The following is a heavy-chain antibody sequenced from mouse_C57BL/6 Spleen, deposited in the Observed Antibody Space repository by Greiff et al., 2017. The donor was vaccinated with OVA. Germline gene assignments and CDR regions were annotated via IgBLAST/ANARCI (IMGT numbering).Heavy chain of an antibody. J-gene: IGHJ4*01. Sequence: EVKVVESGGGLVKPGGSLKLSCAASGFTFSSYAMSWVRQTPEKRLEWVATISDGGSYTYYPDNVKGRFTISRDNAKNNLYLQMSHLKSEDTAMYYCARELGRHAMDYWGQGTSVTVSS. CDR2: ISDGGSYT. CDR3: ARELGRHAMDY. CDR1: GFTFSSYA. D-gene: IGHD4-1*01. V-gene: IGHV5-4*01.